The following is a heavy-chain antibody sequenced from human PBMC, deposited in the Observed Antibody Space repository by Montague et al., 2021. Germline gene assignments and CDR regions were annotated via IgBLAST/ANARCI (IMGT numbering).Heavy chain of an antibody. Sequence: TLSLSCTVSGGSISSGGYDWSWIRQLPGRGLEWIGYIFYSGNTYYNPSLKSRVTISVDTSKNQFSLKLSSVTAADTAVYYCARAEDYYGSGSYLGFDYWGQGTLVTVSS. D-gene: IGHD3-10*01. CDR3: ARAEDYYGSGSYLGFDY. J-gene: IGHJ4*02. CDR2: IFYSGNT. CDR1: GGSISSGGYD. V-gene: IGHV4-31*03.